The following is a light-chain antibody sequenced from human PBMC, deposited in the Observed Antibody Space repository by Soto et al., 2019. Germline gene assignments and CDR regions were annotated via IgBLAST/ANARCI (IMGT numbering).Light chain of an antibody. V-gene: IGLV2-8*01. CDR3: RSYTDTKSLV. Sequence: QSALAQSRSASGSPGQSITISCSGTSSNIGGSNSVSWYKQHPGKAPKVKIYGVTKRPSGVPERFSASKSGNTASLTVSALQAEDEAHYYCRSYTDTKSLVFGTGTKVNV. CDR1: SSNIGGSNS. CDR2: GVT. J-gene: IGLJ1*01.